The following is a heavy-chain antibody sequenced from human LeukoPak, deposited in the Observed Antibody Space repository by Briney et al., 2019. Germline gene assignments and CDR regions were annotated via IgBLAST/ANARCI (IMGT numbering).Heavy chain of an antibody. CDR1: GGTFSSYT. Sequence: SVKVSCKASGGTFSSYTISWVRQAPGQGLEWMGGIIPIFGTANYAQKFQGRVTITADESTSTAYMELSSLRSEDTAVYYCARDAGYCSGGSCYSEWGQGTLVTVSS. CDR3: ARDAGYCSGGSCYSE. V-gene: IGHV1-69*13. CDR2: IIPIFGTA. D-gene: IGHD2-15*01. J-gene: IGHJ4*02.